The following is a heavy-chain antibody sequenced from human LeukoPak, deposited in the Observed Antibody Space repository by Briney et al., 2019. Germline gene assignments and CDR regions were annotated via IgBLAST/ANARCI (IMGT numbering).Heavy chain of an antibody. CDR1: GFTVSSSY. D-gene: IGHD2-21*01. J-gene: IGHJ4*02. V-gene: IGHV3-7*01. Sequence: GGSLRLSCAASGFTVSSSYMSWVRQAPGKGLEWVANIKEDGSEKYYVDSVKGRFTISRDIAKNSLYLQMNSLRAEDTAVYYCARDLYSQYWGQGTLVTVSS. CDR3: ARDLYSQY. CDR2: IKEDGSEK.